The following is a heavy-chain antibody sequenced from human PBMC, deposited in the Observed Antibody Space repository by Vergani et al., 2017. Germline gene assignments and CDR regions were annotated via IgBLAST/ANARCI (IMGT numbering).Heavy chain of an antibody. D-gene: IGHD3-10*01. V-gene: IGHV4-59*02. CDR1: GASVNSYY. CDR3: ARSRIYYGAGSPDY. CDR2: VSFRGAT. J-gene: IGHJ4*02. Sequence: QVKLQESGPGLVKPSETLSLTCTVSGASVNSYYWSWIRQPPGKGLEWMGYVSFRGATLYDPSVKGRMTISLNTSSNPFSLYLTSVTAADTAVYYCARSRIYYGAGSPDYWGQGTLVTVSS.